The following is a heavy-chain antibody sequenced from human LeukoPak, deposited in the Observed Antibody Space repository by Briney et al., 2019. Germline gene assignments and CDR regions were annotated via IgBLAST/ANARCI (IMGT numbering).Heavy chain of an antibody. CDR3: AKSGRLGLRGTFFDY. V-gene: IGHV3-23*01. CDR2: ISGSGGST. Sequence: GGSLRLSCVASGFTFSTFAMIWVRQPPGKGLEWVARISGSGGSTYYADSVKGRFTISRDNSKNTLYLQMNSLRAEDTAVYYCAKSGRLGLRGTFFDYWGQGTLVTVSS. D-gene: IGHD4-17*01. J-gene: IGHJ4*02. CDR1: GFTFSTFA.